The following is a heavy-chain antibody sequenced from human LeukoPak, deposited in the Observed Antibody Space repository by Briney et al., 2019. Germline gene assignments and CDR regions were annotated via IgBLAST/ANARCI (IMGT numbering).Heavy chain of an antibody. CDR1: GYTFSFYW. V-gene: IGHV3-74*01. CDR3: TRDTFGARDS. CDR2: INEVGSST. D-gene: IGHD3-10*01. Sequence: GGSLRLSCAASGYTFSFYWMHWVRQGPGKGLVLVSRINEVGSSTSYAESVRGRFTISRDNAKNTLYLQMNSLRAEDAAVYYCTRDTFGARDSWGQGTLVTVSS. J-gene: IGHJ4*02.